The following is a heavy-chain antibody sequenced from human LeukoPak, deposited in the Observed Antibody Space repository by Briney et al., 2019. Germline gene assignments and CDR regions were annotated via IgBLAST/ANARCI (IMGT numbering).Heavy chain of an antibody. D-gene: IGHD3-10*01. CDR3: ARHMDYYYYYMDV. Sequence: SETLSLTCTVSGGSITSSTPYWGWIRQPPGKGLEWIGRIYYSGSSYYNPSLKSRVTMSVDTSKNQFSLRLSSVTAADTAVYYCARHMDYYYYYMDVWGKGTTVTVSS. CDR2: IYYSGSS. J-gene: IGHJ6*03. CDR1: GGSITSSTPY. V-gene: IGHV4-39*01.